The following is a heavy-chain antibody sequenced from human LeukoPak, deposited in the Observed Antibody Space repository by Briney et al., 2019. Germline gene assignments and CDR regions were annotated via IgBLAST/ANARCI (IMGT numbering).Heavy chain of an antibody. J-gene: IGHJ5*02. CDR1: GFTFSTYS. Sequence: GGSRRLSCAASGFTFSTYSFSWARQAPGKGLEWVSGISATGGDTYYADSVKGRFTISRGNSRNTVSLQMNSLRVDDTATYYCAKDVRRCNGACTWGQGTLVTVSS. CDR3: AKDVRRCNGACT. CDR2: ISATGGDT. D-gene: IGHD2-8*01. V-gene: IGHV3-23*01.